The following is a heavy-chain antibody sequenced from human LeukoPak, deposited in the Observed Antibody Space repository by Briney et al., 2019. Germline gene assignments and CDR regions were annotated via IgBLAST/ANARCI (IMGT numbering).Heavy chain of an antibody. D-gene: IGHD6-13*01. J-gene: IGHJ5*02. V-gene: IGHV3-23*01. CDR1: GFTFSTYA. Sequence: PGGSLRLSCAASGFTFSTYAMSWVRQAPGKGLEWVSAISGSGSSTYYADSVKGRFTISRDSSRNTLYLQMNSLRVEDSAVYYCAGDTHSSSWYDHWGQGTLVTVSS. CDR2: ISGSGSST. CDR3: AGDTHSSSWYDH.